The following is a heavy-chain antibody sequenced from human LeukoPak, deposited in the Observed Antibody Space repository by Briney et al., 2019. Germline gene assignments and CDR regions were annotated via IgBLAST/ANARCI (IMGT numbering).Heavy chain of an antibody. V-gene: IGHV3-11*01. CDR1: GFGFSDSY. CDR3: STDPRLLIY. Sequence: SGGSLRLSCAASGFGFSDSYMTWIRQTPGKGLEWLAYISGSGSDMYYADSVKGRFTISRDNAKNSLYLQMNSLRPDDTALYYCSTDPRLLIYWGHGTLVTVSS. D-gene: IGHD2-8*01. CDR2: ISGSGSDM. J-gene: IGHJ4*01.